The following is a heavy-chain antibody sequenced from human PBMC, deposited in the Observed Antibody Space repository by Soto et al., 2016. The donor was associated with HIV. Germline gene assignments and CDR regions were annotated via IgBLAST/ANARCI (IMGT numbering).Heavy chain of an antibody. J-gene: IGHJ3*02. Sequence: EVQLVESGGDLVQPGGSRRDSPVSTLDSPSITITWPGSGQAPRKGDVEWVSVIYSSGGTYYADSVNDRFILSRDNSKSTLFLQMRSLRVEDTAVYYCGRGLYDSNDHSVDAFDIKGQGTMGHRLF. D-gene: IGHD3-22*01. CDR3: GRGLYDSNDHSVDAFDI. CDR1: DSPSITIT. CDR2: IYSSGGT. V-gene: IGHV3-66*01.